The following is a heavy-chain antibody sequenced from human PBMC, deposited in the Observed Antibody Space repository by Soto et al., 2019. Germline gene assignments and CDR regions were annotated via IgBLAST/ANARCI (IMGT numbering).Heavy chain of an antibody. Sequence: QVQLVESGGGVVQPGRSLRLSCAASGFTFSSYAMHWVRQAPGKGLEWVAVISYDGSNKYYADSVKGRFTISRDNSKNTLYLQMNSLRAEDTAVYYCARDYCSGGSCYRTYYYSYGMDVWGQGTTVTVSS. D-gene: IGHD2-15*01. CDR3: ARDYCSGGSCYRTYYYSYGMDV. CDR2: ISYDGSNK. J-gene: IGHJ6*02. V-gene: IGHV3-30-3*01. CDR1: GFTFSSYA.